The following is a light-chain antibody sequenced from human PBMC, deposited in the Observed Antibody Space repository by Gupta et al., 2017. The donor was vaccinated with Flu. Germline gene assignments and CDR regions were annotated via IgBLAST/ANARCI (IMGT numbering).Light chain of an antibody. V-gene: IGKV3-20*01. Sequence: EIVLTHPPGTLSLSPGDRATLSCRVSQNVGSSYLVWYQQKPGQAPRLLIYGSSSRATGTPDRFSGSGSGTDFTLTISRLEPEDFAVYYCQQGDYSPLAFGQGTMVEIK. J-gene: IGKJ1*01. CDR2: GSS. CDR1: QNVGSSY. CDR3: QQGDYSPLA.